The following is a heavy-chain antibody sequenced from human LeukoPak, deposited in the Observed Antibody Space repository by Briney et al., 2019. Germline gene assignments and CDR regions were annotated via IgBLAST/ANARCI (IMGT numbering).Heavy chain of an antibody. CDR3: ARSNDYGDYGPGY. CDR2: IYPGDSDT. V-gene: IGHV5-51*01. CDR1: GYSFTSYW. Sequence: GESLKISCKGSGYSFTSYWIGWVRQLPGKGLEWVGIIYPGDSDTRYSPSFQGQVTISAAKSISTAYLQWSSLKASDTAMYYCARSNDYGDYGPGYWGQGTLVTVSS. J-gene: IGHJ4*02. D-gene: IGHD4-17*01.